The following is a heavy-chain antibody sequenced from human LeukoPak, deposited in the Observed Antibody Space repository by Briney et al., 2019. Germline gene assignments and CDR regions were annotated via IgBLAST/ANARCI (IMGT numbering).Heavy chain of an antibody. Sequence: GGSLRLSCAASGFTFSDYYMSWIRQAPGKGLEWVSYISSSGSTIYYADSVKGRFTISRDNAKNSLYLQMNSLRAEDTAVYYCARMVCSGGSCYFYYYYYYGMDVWGQGTTVTVSS. CDR2: ISSSGSTI. J-gene: IGHJ6*02. D-gene: IGHD2-15*01. CDR3: ARMVCSGGSCYFYYYYYYGMDV. V-gene: IGHV3-11*01. CDR1: GFTFSDYY.